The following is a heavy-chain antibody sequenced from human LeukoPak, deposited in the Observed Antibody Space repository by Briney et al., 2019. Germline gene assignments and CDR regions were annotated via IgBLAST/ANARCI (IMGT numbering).Heavy chain of an antibody. CDR3: APQASRNFYFDY. J-gene: IGHJ4*02. V-gene: IGHV4-39*01. CDR2: IYYSGST. D-gene: IGHD1-14*01. Sequence: SETLSLTCTVSGGSVSSSSYYWGWIRQPPGKGLEWIGSIYYSGSTYYNPSLRSRVTISVDTSKNQFSLKLSSVTAADTAVYYCAPQASRNFYFDYWGQGTLVTVSS. CDR1: GGSVSSSSYY.